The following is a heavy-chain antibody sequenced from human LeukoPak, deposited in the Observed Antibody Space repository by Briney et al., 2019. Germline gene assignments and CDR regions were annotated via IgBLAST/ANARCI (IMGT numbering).Heavy chain of an antibody. CDR2: IKQDGSEK. J-gene: IGHJ4*02. CDR1: GFTFSSYW. D-gene: IGHD6-19*01. V-gene: IGHV3-7*01. Sequence: GGSLRLSCAGSGFTFSSYWMSWVRQAPGKGVEWVANIKQDGSEKTYVHSVKGRFTISRDNAKNSLYLQMHCLRAEDTAVYYCATAVLVPVFGGGCLHYWRRGTVVSVSS. CDR3: ATAVLVPVFGGGCLHY.